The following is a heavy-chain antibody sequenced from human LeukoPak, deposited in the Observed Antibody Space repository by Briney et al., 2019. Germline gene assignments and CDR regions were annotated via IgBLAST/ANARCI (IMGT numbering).Heavy chain of an antibody. CDR3: ARGYYVWGSYRSSFDY. D-gene: IGHD3-16*02. CDR1: GFTFSSYG. V-gene: IGHV3-33*01. CDR2: IWYDGSNK. Sequence: GGSLRLSCAASGFTFSSYGMHWVRQAPGKGLEWVAVIWYDGSNKYYADSVKGRFTISRDNSKNTLYLQMNSLRAEDTAVYYCARGYYVWGSYRSSFDYWGQGTLVTVSS. J-gene: IGHJ4*02.